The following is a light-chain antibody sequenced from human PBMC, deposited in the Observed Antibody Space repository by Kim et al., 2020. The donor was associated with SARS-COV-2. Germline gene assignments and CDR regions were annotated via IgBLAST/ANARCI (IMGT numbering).Light chain of an antibody. CDR2: AAS. CDR3: QQYYNNFGT. J-gene: IGKJ1*01. V-gene: IGKV1-NL1*01. Sequence: ASVGDRVTITCRASQDISNSLAWYQQKPGKAPKLLLYAASKLESGVPSRFSGSGSGADYTLTISSLQPEDFATYYCQQYYNNFGTFGQGTKVDIK. CDR1: QDISNS.